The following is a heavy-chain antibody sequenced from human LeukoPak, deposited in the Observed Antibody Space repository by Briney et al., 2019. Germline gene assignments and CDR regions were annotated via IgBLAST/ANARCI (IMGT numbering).Heavy chain of an antibody. CDR3: ARDNYCSSTSCTDYYGMDV. D-gene: IGHD2-2*01. Sequence: PGGSLRLSCAASGFTVSSNYMSWVRQAPGKGLEWVSVIYSGGSTYYADSVKGRFTISRDNSKSRLYLQMNSLRAEDTAVYYCARDNYCSSTSCTDYYGMDVWGQGTTVTVSS. J-gene: IGHJ6*02. CDR1: GFTVSSNY. V-gene: IGHV3-66*01. CDR2: IYSGGST.